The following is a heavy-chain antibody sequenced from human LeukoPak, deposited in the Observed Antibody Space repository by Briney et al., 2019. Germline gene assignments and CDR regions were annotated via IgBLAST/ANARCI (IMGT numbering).Heavy chain of an antibody. J-gene: IGHJ4*02. Sequence: GGSLRLSCAASGFTFSSYGMHWVRQAPGKGLEWVAVIWYDGSNKYYADSVKGRFTISRDNSKNTLYLQMNSLRAEDTAVYYCARSLPEMATMWALGYWGQGTLVTVSS. D-gene: IGHD5-24*01. CDR1: GFTFSSYG. V-gene: IGHV3-33*01. CDR2: IWYDGSNK. CDR3: ARSLPEMATMWALGY.